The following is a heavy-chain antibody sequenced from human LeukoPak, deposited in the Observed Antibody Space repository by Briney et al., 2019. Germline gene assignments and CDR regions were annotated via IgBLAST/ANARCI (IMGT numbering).Heavy chain of an antibody. CDR2: ISSSSSYI. D-gene: IGHD3-10*01. Sequence: GGSLRLSCAASGFPFSSYSMNWVRQAPGKGLEWVSSISSSSSYIYYADSVKGRFTISRDNAKNSLYLQMNNLRAEDTAVYYCPRLFGITMVRGYAFDIWGQGTMVTVSS. CDR3: PRLFGITMVRGYAFDI. V-gene: IGHV3-21*01. CDR1: GFPFSSYS. J-gene: IGHJ3*02.